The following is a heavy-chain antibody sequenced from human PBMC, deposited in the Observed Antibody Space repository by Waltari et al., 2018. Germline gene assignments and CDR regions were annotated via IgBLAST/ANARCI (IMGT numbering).Heavy chain of an antibody. J-gene: IGHJ4*02. CDR3: ARRGYCGIDCYSNYFDF. CDR2: ITHSGST. CDR1: GGSCTFYY. V-gene: IGHV4-34*01. Sequence: QVLLQQWGAGLLKPSETLSLTCAVYGGSCTFYYWSWIRQPPGEGLEWIGEITHSGSTNYNPSLKSRVSISVDTPNNQFSLKLTSVTAADTAAYYCARRGYCGIDCYSNYFDFWGQGTLVTVSS. D-gene: IGHD2-21*01.